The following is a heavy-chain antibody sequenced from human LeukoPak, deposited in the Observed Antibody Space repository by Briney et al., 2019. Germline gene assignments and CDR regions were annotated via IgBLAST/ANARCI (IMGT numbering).Heavy chain of an antibody. Sequence: SETLFLTCTVSGGSISSSSDYWGWIRQAPGKGLEWIGSIYYHENTYYNSSLKSRVTISVDTSKNQFSLKLNSVTAADTAVYYCAREVENTGYSSGWYRRWFDPWGQGTLVTVSS. CDR1: GGSISSSSDY. V-gene: IGHV4-39*02. D-gene: IGHD6-19*01. J-gene: IGHJ5*02. CDR2: IYYHENT. CDR3: AREVENTGYSSGWYRRWFDP.